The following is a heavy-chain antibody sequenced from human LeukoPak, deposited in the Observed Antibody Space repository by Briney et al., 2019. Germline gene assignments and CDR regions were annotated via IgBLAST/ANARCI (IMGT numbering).Heavy chain of an antibody. CDR3: ARGYRGYSYGYVTTYFDY. CDR2: MNPNSGNT. J-gene: IGHJ4*02. Sequence: ASVKVSCKASGYTFTSYDINWVRQATGQGLEWMGWMNPNSGNTGYAQKFQGRVTITRNTSISTAYMELSSLRSEDTAVCYCARGYRGYSYGYVTTYFDYWGQGTLVTVSS. V-gene: IGHV1-8*03. CDR1: GYTFTSYD. D-gene: IGHD5-18*01.